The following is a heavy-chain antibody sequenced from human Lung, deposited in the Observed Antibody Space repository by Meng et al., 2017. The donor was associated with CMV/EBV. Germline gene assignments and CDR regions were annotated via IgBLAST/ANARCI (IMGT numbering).Heavy chain of an antibody. D-gene: IGHD2-2*01. J-gene: IGHJ4*02. Sequence: GESLKISCAASGFTFSDYYMSWIRQAPGKGLEWVSYISSSGSTIYYADSVKGRFTISTDNANNSLYLQMNSLRAEATTVYYCARDYCSSTSCYVDYWGQGTLVTVSS. CDR2: ISSSGSTI. CDR1: GFTFSDYY. CDR3: ARDYCSSTSCYVDY. V-gene: IGHV3-11*04.